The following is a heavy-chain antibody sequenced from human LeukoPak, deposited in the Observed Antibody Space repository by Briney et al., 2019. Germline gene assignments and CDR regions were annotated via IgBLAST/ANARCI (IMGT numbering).Heavy chain of an antibody. Sequence: GGSLRLSCEASGFTFSHYGIHCVRQTPGKGLEWVAAISSDGVEKHYADSVKGRFTISRDNSKSTLYLQMNSLRAEDTALYYCAREGHYDILTGYSPVEYYFYYMDVWGKGTTVTVSS. CDR3: AREGHYDILTGYSPVEYYFYYMDV. J-gene: IGHJ6*03. V-gene: IGHV3-30*04. D-gene: IGHD3-9*01. CDR2: ISSDGVEK. CDR1: GFTFSHYG.